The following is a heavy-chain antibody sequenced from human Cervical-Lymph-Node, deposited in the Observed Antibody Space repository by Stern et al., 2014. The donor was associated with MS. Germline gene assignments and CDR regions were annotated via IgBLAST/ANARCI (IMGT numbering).Heavy chain of an antibody. J-gene: IGHJ3*02. CDR2: ISSSSSFI. CDR3: ARDPGDYGDYIGPFDI. D-gene: IGHD4-17*01. CDR1: GFTFSNYS. Sequence: EVQLVESGGGLVKPGGSLRLSCAASGFTFSNYSMNWVRQAPGKGLEWVSSISSSSSFIYYADSVRGRFTISRDNAKNSLYLQMNSLRAEDTAVYYCARDPGDYGDYIGPFDIWGQGTMVTVSS. V-gene: IGHV3-21*01.